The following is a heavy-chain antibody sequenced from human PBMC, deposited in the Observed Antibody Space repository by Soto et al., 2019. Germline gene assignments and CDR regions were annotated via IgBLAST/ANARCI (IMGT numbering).Heavy chain of an antibody. D-gene: IGHD6-25*01. CDR2: IVTSSAYT. Sequence: LRLSCVVSGFTFSDYYMSWLRQAPGKGLEWVSYIVTSSAYTKYADSVKGRFSISRDNAKNSLYLEMNNLRVEDTAVYYCARLRASGWY. V-gene: IGHV3-11*06. J-gene: IGHJ2*01. CDR1: GFTFSDYY. CDR3: ARLRASGWY.